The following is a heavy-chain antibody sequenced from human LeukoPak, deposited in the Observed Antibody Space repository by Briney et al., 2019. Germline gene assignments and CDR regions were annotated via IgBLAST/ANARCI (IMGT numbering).Heavy chain of an antibody. J-gene: IGHJ4*02. CDR1: GFTFSSYD. CDR2: ISRGVGTT. Sequence: GGSLRLSCAASGFTFSSYDLSWVRQAPGKGLECVAAISRGVGTTYYADSVKGRFTISRDNSKNTLYLQMNSLRAEDTAVYYCARDLATLAARPLGSDCWGQGTVVSVSS. V-gene: IGHV3-23*01. CDR3: ARDLATLAARPLGSDC. D-gene: IGHD6-6*01.